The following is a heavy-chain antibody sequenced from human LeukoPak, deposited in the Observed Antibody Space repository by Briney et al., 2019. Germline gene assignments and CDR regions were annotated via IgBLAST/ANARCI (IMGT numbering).Heavy chain of an antibody. CDR1: GYTFTSYG. D-gene: IGHD6-13*01. CDR2: ISAYNGNT. V-gene: IGHV1-18*01. CDR3: ARRGSSWYDNWFDP. J-gene: IGHJ5*02. Sequence: ASVKVSCKASGYTFTSYGISWVRQAPGQGLEWMGWISAYNGNTNYAQKLQGRVTMTTDTSTSTAYMELSSLRSEDTAVYYCARRGSSWYDNWFDPWGQGTLVTVSS.